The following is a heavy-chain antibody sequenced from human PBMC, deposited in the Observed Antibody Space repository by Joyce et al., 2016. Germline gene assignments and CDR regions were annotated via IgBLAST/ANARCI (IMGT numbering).Heavy chain of an antibody. CDR1: GFSLTTTEVG. V-gene: IGHV2-5*01. CDR3: AHTYIGSPFDY. Sequence: QITLKESGPTLVKPTQTLTLTCTFSGFSLTTTEVGVGWIRRPPGKALEWLAIIYWYDDKRYSPSLKSRLTITKYSSKNQVVLRMTNMDPVDTGTYYCAHTYIGSPFDYWGQGTLVAVSS. CDR2: IYWYDDK. D-gene: IGHD6-6*01. J-gene: IGHJ4*02.